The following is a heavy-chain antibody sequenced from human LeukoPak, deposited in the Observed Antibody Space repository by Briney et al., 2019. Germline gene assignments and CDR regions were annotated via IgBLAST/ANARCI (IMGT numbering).Heavy chain of an antibody. D-gene: IGHD4-17*01. Sequence: GASVKVSCKASGYTFTNSYMHWVRQAPGQGLEWMGIINPSGGSTSYHQKFQGRVTMTRDTSTSTVYMELSSLRSEDTAVYYCARDRWGDYWNDAFDIWGQGTMVTVSS. CDR1: GYTFTNSY. CDR3: ARDRWGDYWNDAFDI. J-gene: IGHJ3*02. CDR2: INPSGGST. V-gene: IGHV1-46*01.